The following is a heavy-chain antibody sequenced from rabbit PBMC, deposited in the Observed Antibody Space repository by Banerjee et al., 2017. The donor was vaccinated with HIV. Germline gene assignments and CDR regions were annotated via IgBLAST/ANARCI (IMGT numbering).Heavy chain of an antibody. CDR3: ARETYSSGWGL. D-gene: IGHD4-1*01. CDR1: GFDFTSDY. J-gene: IGHJ4*01. Sequence: QLKETGGGLVQPGGSLTLSCKASGFDFTSDYMSWVRQAPGKGLEWIGYIDPVFGSTYYASWVNGRFTISSHNAQNTLFLQLNSLTAADTATYFCARETYSSGWGLWGQGTLVTV. V-gene: IGHV1S7*01. CDR2: IDPVFGST.